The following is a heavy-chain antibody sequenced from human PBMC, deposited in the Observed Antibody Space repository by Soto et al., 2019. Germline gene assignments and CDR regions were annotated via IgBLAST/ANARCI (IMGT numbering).Heavy chain of an antibody. CDR1: GFTFSSYG. J-gene: IGHJ1*01. Sequence: QVQLVESGGGVVQPGRSLRLSCAASGFTFSSYGMHWVRQAPGKGLEWVAVISFDGSDKYYADSVKGRFTISRDNSNNTLDLQVGSLRAEDTAVYYCAKGVVVGTTYFQHWGQGTLVTVSS. D-gene: IGHD2-15*01. CDR3: AKGVVVGTTYFQH. CDR2: ISFDGSDK. V-gene: IGHV3-30*18.